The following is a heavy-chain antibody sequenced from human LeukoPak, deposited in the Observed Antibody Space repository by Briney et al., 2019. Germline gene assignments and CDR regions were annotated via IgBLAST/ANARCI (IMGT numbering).Heavy chain of an antibody. CDR3: AREEVEAFDI. V-gene: IGHV3-30-3*01. CDR2: ISYDGSNK. CDR1: GFTFSSYA. Sequence: GRSLRLFCAASGFTFSSYAMHWVRQAPGKGLEWVAVISYDGSNKYYADSVKGRFTISRDNSKNTLYLQMNSLRAEDTAVYYCAREEVEAFDIWGQGTMVTVSS. J-gene: IGHJ3*02.